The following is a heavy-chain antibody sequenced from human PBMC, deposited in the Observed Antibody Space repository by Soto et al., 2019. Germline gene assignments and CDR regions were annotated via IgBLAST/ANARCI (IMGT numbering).Heavy chain of an antibody. Sequence: QVQLVESGGGLVKPGGSLRLSCAASGFTLSDYYMSWIRQAPGKGLEWVSYISSSSSYTDYADSVKGRFTISRDNAKNSLYRQMNSLRAEDTAVYYCARGASGGSGWNYYYYYGMDVWGQGTTVTVSS. CDR3: ARGASGGSGWNYYYYYGMDV. CDR1: GFTLSDYY. V-gene: IGHV3-11*05. CDR2: ISSSSSYT. D-gene: IGHD6-19*01. J-gene: IGHJ6*02.